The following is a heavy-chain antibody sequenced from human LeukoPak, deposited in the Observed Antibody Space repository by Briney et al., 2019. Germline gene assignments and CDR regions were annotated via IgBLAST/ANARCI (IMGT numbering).Heavy chain of an antibody. CDR2: INSDGSST. J-gene: IGHJ4*02. Sequence: PGGSLRLSCAASGFTFSSYWMHWVRQAPGKGLVWVSRINSDGSSTSYADSVKGRFTISRDNAKNTLYLRMNSLRAEDTAVYYCARGFWGSSGWYYWGQGTLVTVSS. D-gene: IGHD6-19*01. CDR3: ARGFWGSSGWYY. V-gene: IGHV3-74*01. CDR1: GFTFSSYW.